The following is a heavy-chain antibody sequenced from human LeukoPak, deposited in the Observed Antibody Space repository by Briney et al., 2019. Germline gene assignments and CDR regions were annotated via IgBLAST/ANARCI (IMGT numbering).Heavy chain of an antibody. J-gene: IGHJ4*02. V-gene: IGHV4-34*01. CDR2: INHSGST. CDR3: ARKSYGRFDY. D-gene: IGHD1-26*01. CDR1: GGSFSGYY. Sequence: SETLSLTCAVYGGSFSGYYWSWIRQPPGKGLEWIGEINHSGSTNYNPSLKSRVTISVDTSKNQLSLKLSSVTAADTAVYYCARKSYGRFDYWGQGTLVTVYS.